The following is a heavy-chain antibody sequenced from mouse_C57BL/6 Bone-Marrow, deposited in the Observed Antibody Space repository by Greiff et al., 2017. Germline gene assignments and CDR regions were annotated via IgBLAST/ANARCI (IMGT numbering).Heavy chain of an antibody. V-gene: IGHV1-83*01. CDR3: RGGDYDVY. CDR2: YPGSGNTY. D-gene: IGHD2-4*01. Sequence: VQLQQSGPELVKPGASVKMSCKASGYTFTDYYMHWVKQKPGKGLEWIGEIYPGSGNTYYNEKFKGKATLTADTSSSTAYMQLSSLTSEDSAVYFCARGGDYDVYWGQGTTLTVSS. J-gene: IGHJ2*01. CDR1: YTFTDYYM.